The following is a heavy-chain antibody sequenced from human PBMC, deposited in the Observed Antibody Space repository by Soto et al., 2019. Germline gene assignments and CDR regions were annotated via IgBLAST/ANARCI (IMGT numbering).Heavy chain of an antibody. CDR1: GASVTSGSFY. CDR2: IYHTGKT. Sequence: SETLSLTCDVSGASVTSGSFYYHWIRQAPGKGLEWIGYIYHTGKTNYSPTLRSRITISSDTSKNQFSLEMNSVTAADTAVYFCARGAAAADKYYFDYWGQGTLVTVSS. CDR3: ARGAAAADKYYFDY. J-gene: IGHJ4*02. V-gene: IGHV4-61*01. D-gene: IGHD6-13*01.